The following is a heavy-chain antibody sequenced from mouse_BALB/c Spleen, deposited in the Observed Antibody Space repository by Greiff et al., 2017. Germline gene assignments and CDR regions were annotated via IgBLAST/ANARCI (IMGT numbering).Heavy chain of an antibody. CDR3: ARGGDDGYPFAY. V-gene: IGHV3-2*02. J-gene: IGHJ3*01. CDR1: GYSITSDYA. Sequence: EVHLVESGPGLVKPSQSLSLTCTVTGYSITSDYAWNWIRQFPGNKLEWMGYISYSGSTSYNPSLKSRISITRDTSKNQFFLQLNSVTTEDTATYYCARGGDDGYPFAYWGQGTLVTVSA. CDR2: ISYSGST. D-gene: IGHD2-3*01.